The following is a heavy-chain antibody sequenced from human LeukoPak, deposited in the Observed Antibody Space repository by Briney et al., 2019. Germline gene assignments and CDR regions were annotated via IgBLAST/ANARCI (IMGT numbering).Heavy chain of an antibody. D-gene: IGHD4-17*01. V-gene: IGHV3-30-3*01. J-gene: IGHJ4*02. Sequence: GGSLRLSCEASGFTFRSYAMHWVRQAPGKEREWLAVVSYDGSSKYYADSVKGRFTISRDNSKNTLYLQMNSLRAEDTAVYYCARDGQDYGDYFWYFDYWGQGTLVTVSS. CDR1: GFTFRSYA. CDR3: ARDGQDYGDYFWYFDY. CDR2: VSYDGSSK.